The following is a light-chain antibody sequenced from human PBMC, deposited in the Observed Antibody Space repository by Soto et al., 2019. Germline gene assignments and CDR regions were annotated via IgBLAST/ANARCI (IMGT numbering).Light chain of an antibody. Sequence: DIVMTQSPDSLAVSLGERATINCKSSQNILYNSDNKNFLAWYQQKPGQPPKLLIYWASTRESGVPDRFSGSGSGTDFILTISSLQAEDVAVYYCQQYYDIPFTFGPGTKVGI. V-gene: IGKV4-1*01. J-gene: IGKJ3*01. CDR3: QQYYDIPFT. CDR2: WAS. CDR1: QNILYNSDNKNF.